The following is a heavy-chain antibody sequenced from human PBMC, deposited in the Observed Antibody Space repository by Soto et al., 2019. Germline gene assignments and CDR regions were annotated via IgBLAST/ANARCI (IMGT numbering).Heavy chain of an antibody. J-gene: IGHJ6*02. D-gene: IGHD3-10*01. V-gene: IGHV4-30-4*08. Sequence: PSETLSLTCTVSGGSISSGGYYWSWIRQHPGKGLEWIGYIYYSGTTNYNPSLKSRVTISVDTSKNQFSLKLSSVTAADTAVYYCARDKIWFGELVYYYGMDVWGQGTTVT. CDR3: ARDKIWFGELVYYYGMDV. CDR1: GGSISSGGYY. CDR2: IYYSGTT.